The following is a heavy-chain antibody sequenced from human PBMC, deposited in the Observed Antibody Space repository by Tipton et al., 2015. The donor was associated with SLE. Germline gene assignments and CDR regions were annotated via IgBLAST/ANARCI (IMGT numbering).Heavy chain of an antibody. CDR1: GFTFSSYA. J-gene: IGHJ6*02. Sequence: SLRLSCAASGFTFSSYAMTWVRQAPGKGLEWVAVISYDGSNKYYADSVKGRFTISRDNSKNTLYLQMNSLRAEDTAVYYCARLREIVVVPPGTPYKYYGMDVWGQGTTVTVSS. CDR2: ISYDGSNK. D-gene: IGHD2-2*01. V-gene: IGHV3-30-3*01. CDR3: ARLREIVVVPPGTPYKYYGMDV.